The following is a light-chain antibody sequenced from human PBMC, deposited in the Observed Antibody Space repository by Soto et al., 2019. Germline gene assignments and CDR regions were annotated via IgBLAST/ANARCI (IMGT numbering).Light chain of an antibody. CDR1: QSISTW. Sequence: DVQMTQSPSSLSASVVDKVTITCRASQSISTWLAWYQQKPGKAPTLLIFDASSLESGVPSRFGGSGSGTEFTLTFNSLQPDDFATYYCQQYESYPRTFGQGTKVDIK. CDR2: DAS. CDR3: QQYESYPRT. J-gene: IGKJ1*01. V-gene: IGKV1-5*01.